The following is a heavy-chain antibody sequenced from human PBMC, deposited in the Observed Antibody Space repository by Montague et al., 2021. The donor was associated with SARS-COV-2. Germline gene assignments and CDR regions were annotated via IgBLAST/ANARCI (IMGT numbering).Heavy chain of an antibody. CDR3: AGDRGRFWHFDL. J-gene: IGHJ2*01. Sequence: SETLSLTCTVSGGSISSYYWNWIRQSPGKGLEWIGYIYYSGSTKYNPSLKSRVTISVDTSKSQMSLRLNSVTAADTAVYYCAGDRGRFWHFDLWGRGTLSPSL. CDR2: IYYSGST. D-gene: IGHD5-12*01. CDR1: GGSISSYY. V-gene: IGHV4-59*01.